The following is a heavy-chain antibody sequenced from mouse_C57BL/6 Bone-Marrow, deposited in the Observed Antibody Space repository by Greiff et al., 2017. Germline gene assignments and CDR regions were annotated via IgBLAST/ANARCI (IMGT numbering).Heavy chain of an antibody. CDR3: ARFWYFDV. J-gene: IGHJ1*03. Sequence: VNLVESGAELARPGASVKMSCKASGYTFTSYTMHWVKQRPGQGLEWIGYINPSSGYTKYNQKFKDKATLTADKSSSTAYMQLSSLTSEYSAVYYCARFWYFDVWGTGTTVTVSS. CDR2: INPSSGYT. CDR1: GYTFTSYT. V-gene: IGHV1-4*01.